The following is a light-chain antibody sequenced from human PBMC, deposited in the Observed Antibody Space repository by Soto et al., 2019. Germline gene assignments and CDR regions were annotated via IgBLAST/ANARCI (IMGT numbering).Light chain of an antibody. J-gene: IGLJ1*01. CDR1: SSDVGRYDY. CDR2: DVS. Sequence: QSALTQPRSVSGSPGQSVTISCTGTSSDVGRYDYVSWYQQHPGKAPKLIIYDVSERPSGVPDRFSGSKFGNTASLTISGLQAKDEADYSCCSFAGSYTDVFGTGTKVTVL. V-gene: IGLV2-11*01. CDR3: CSFAGSYTDV.